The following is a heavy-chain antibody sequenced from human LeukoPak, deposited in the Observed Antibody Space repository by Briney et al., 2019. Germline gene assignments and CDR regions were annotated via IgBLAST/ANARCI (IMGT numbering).Heavy chain of an antibody. Sequence: SQTLSLTCTVSGGSISSGSDYWSWIRQPAGKGLGWIGRIYTSGSTNYNPSLKSRVTISVDTSKNQFSLKLSSVTAADTAVYYCARDSYDFWSGSYYYYGMDVWGQGTTVTVSS. J-gene: IGHJ6*02. CDR3: ARDSYDFWSGSYYYYGMDV. CDR1: GGSISSGSDY. V-gene: IGHV4-61*02. D-gene: IGHD3-3*01. CDR2: IYTSGST.